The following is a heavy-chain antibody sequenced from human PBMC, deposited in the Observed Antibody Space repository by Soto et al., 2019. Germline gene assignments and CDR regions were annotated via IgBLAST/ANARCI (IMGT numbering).Heavy chain of an antibody. D-gene: IGHD3-16*01. Sequence: SETLSLTCAVSGDSVSNDNYYWSWIRQPPGKGLEWIGYIYYSGTTNYNPYLKSRLSLSVDMSKNQFSLKLASVTAADTAVYFCARSQRGRTAFTFDYWGQGALVTVSS. V-gene: IGHV4-61*01. J-gene: IGHJ4*02. CDR1: GDSVSNDNYY. CDR2: IYYSGTT. CDR3: ARSQRGRTAFTFDY.